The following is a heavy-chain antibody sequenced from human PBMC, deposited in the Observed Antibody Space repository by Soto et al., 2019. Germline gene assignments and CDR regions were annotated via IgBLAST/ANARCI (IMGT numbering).Heavy chain of an antibody. Sequence: PSETLSLTCTVSSASISSSSYPWGWIRQPPGKGLEWIGSIYYSGTTYYNPSLNSRVTVSVDTSKNQFSLKVTSVTAADTAVYYCARLHGYCISSSCHGHYAMDVWGQGTTVT. CDR2: IYYSGTT. V-gene: IGHV4-39*01. CDR1: SASISSSSYP. CDR3: ARLHGYCISSSCHGHYAMDV. J-gene: IGHJ6*02. D-gene: IGHD2-2*01.